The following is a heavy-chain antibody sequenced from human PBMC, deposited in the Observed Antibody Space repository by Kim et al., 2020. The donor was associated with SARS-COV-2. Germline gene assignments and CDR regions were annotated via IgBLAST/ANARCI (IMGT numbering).Heavy chain of an antibody. Sequence: SVKVSCKASGGTFSSYAISWVRQAPGQGLEWMGGIIPIFGTANYAQKFQGRVTITADESTSTAYMELSSLRSEDTAVYYCAMRVPNSSGWLEEPWYYYYGMDVWGQGTTVTVSS. CDR2: IIPIFGTA. J-gene: IGHJ6*02. V-gene: IGHV1-69*13. CDR3: AMRVPNSSGWLEEPWYYYYGMDV. D-gene: IGHD6-19*01. CDR1: GGTFSSYA.